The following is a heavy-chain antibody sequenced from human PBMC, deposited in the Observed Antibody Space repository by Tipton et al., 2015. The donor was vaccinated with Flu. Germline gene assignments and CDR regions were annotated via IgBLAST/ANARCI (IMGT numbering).Heavy chain of an antibody. CDR2: LSASNPNT. V-gene: IGHV3-23*01. CDR1: GFNFNIYA. J-gene: IGHJ4*03. Sequence: SLRLSCAASGFNFNIYAMSWVRQAPGKGLEWVSALSASNPNTYYADSVKGRFTISRDNSKNTLYLQMNSLRAEDTAVYYCAKDKLGYFDSWGQGTLVTVSS. D-gene: IGHD1-1*01. CDR3: AKDKLGYFDS.